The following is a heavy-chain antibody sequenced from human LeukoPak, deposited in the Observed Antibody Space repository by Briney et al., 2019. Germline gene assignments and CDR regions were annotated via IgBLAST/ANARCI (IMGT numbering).Heavy chain of an antibody. CDR2: ISYDGSNK. Sequence: PGGSLRLSCAASGFTFSSYAMHWVRQAPGKGLEWVAVISYDGSNKYYADSVKGRFTISRDNSKNTLYLQMNSLRAEDTAVYYCAKAADSFYYDSSGFPYFDNWGQGTLVTVSS. J-gene: IGHJ4*02. CDR1: GFTFSSYA. D-gene: IGHD3-22*01. CDR3: AKAADSFYYDSSGFPYFDN. V-gene: IGHV3-30-3*01.